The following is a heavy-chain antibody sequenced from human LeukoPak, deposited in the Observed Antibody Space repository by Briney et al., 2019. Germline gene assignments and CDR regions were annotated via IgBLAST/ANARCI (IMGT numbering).Heavy chain of an antibody. V-gene: IGHV1-24*01. CDR1: GNTLTELS. D-gene: IGHD5-12*01. CDR2: FNPEDGET. J-gene: IGHJ6*04. Sequence: ASVKVSCKVSGNTLTELSMHWMRQAPGKGLEWMGGFNPEDGETIYAQKFQGRVTMTEDTSTDTAYMELSSLRSEDTAVYYCATGPPRLLGMDVWGKGTTVTVSS. CDR3: ATGPPRLLGMDV.